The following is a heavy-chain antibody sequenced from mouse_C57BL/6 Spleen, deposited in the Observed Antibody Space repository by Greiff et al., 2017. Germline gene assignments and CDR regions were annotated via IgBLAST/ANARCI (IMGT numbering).Heavy chain of an antibody. CDR3: ARRDGYYVFAY. Sequence: EVMLVESGGGLVKPGGSLKLSCAASGFTFSDYGMHWVRQAPEKGLEWVAYISSGSSTIYYADTVKGRCTISRDNAKNTLFLQMTSLRSDDTAMYYCARRDGYYVFAYWGQGTLVTVSA. V-gene: IGHV5-17*01. D-gene: IGHD2-3*01. J-gene: IGHJ3*01. CDR1: GFTFSDYG. CDR2: ISSGSSTI.